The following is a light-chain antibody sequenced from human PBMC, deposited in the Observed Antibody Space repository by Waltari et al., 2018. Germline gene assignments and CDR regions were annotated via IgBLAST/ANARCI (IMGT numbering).Light chain of an antibody. CDR1: SGDVGASDY. J-gene: IGLJ3*02. V-gene: IGLV2-14*03. Sequence: QSALTQPASVSGSPGQSITISCTGTSGDVGASDYIPWFQQHPGKAPKLMIYDVRFRPSGVSDRFSGSKSGNTASLTISGLQPEDEADYYCCSHISRGFTWVFGGGTKLTVL. CDR2: DVR. CDR3: CSHISRGFTWV.